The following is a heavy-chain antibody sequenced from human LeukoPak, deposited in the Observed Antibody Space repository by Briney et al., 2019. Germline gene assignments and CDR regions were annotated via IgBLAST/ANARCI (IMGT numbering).Heavy chain of an antibody. CDR1: EYTFTGYY. V-gene: IGHV1-2*06. J-gene: IGHJ4*02. Sequence: GASVKVSCKASEYTFTGYYMHWVRQAPGQGLEWMGRINPNSGGTNYAQKFQGRVTMTRDTSISTAYMELSRLRSDDTAVYYCARDLEGYYSSSSGEWGQGTLVTVSS. D-gene: IGHD6-6*01. CDR2: INPNSGGT. CDR3: ARDLEGYYSSSSGE.